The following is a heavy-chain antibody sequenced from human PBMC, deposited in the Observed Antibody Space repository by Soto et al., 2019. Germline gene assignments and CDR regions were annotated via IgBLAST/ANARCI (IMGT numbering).Heavy chain of an antibody. CDR3: ARALSDHPHYYYYYGMDV. CDR1: GGTFSSYA. CDR2: IIPIFGTA. J-gene: IGHJ6*02. V-gene: IGHV1-69*13. D-gene: IGHD2-21*02. Sequence: ASVKVSCKASGGTFSSYAISWVRQAPGQGLEWMGGIIPIFGTANYAQKFQGRVTITADESTSTAYMELSSLRSEDTAVYYCARALSDHPHYYYYYGMDVWGQGTTVTVSS.